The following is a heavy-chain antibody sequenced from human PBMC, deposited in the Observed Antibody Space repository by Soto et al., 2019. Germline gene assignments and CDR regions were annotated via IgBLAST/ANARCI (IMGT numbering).Heavy chain of an antibody. CDR3: ARQSIYGGYALDY. D-gene: IGHD4-17*01. Sequence: SETLSLTCTVSGGSISSYYWSWIRQPPGKGLEWIGYIYYSGSTNYNPSLKSRVTISVDTSKNQFSLKLSSVTAADTAVYYCARQSIYGGYALDYWGQGTLVTVSS. J-gene: IGHJ4*02. V-gene: IGHV4-59*08. CDR2: IYYSGST. CDR1: GGSISSYY.